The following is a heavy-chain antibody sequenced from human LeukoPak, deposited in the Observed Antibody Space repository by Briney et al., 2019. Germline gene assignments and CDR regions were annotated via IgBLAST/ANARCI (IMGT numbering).Heavy chain of an antibody. CDR1: GFTFSNAW. Sequence: GGSLRLSCAASGFTFSNAWTSWVRQAPGKGLEWVGRIKSKTDGGTTDYAAPVKGRFTISRDDSKNTLYLQMNSLKTEDTAVYYCTTGDSSGRMGYYYYYMDVWGKGTTVTVSS. V-gene: IGHV3-15*01. CDR3: TTGDSSGRMGYYYYYMDV. D-gene: IGHD6-19*01. J-gene: IGHJ6*03. CDR2: IKSKTDGGTT.